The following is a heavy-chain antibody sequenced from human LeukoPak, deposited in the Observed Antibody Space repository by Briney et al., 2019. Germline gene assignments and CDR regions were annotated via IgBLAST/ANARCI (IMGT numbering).Heavy chain of an antibody. D-gene: IGHD3-10*01. CDR1: GFTFSTFA. CDR3: ARAMYYYGSGSYYNGNWFDP. V-gene: IGHV4-34*01. J-gene: IGHJ5*02. Sequence: GSLRLSCAASGFTFSTFAMIWIRQPPGKGLEWIGEINHSGSTNYNPSLKSRVTISVDTSKNQFSLKLSSVTAADTAVYYCARAMYYYGSGSYYNGNWFDPWGQGTLVTVSS. CDR2: INHSGST.